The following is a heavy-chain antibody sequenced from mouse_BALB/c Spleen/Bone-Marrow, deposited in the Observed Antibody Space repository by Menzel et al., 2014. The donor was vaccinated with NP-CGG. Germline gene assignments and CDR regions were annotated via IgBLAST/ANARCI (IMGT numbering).Heavy chain of an antibody. Sequence: VQLQQSGPGLVSPSQSLSITCTVSGFSLTGYGVHWVRQPPGKVLEWLGVIWAGGSTNYNSALMSRLSISKDNSKSQVFLKMNSLQTDDTAMYYCARGSYYEGAMDYWGQGTSVTVSS. J-gene: IGHJ4*01. CDR3: ARGSYYEGAMDY. CDR1: GFSLTGYG. V-gene: IGHV2-9*02. D-gene: IGHD1-1*01. CDR2: IWAGGST.